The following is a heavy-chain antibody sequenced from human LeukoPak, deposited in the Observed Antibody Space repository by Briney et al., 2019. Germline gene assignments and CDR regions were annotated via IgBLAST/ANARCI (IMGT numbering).Heavy chain of an antibody. Sequence: GGSLRLSCVASGFPFSSYWMTWVRQAPGKGLEWVANIRQDGSKKSYVDSVKGRFTISRDNAKNSLYLQMNSLRAEDTAIYYCTRVGYIDEGIDYWGQGTLVTVSS. CDR3: TRVGYIDEGIDY. CDR1: GFPFSSYW. V-gene: IGHV3-7*04. CDR2: IRQDGSKK. D-gene: IGHD5-24*01. J-gene: IGHJ4*02.